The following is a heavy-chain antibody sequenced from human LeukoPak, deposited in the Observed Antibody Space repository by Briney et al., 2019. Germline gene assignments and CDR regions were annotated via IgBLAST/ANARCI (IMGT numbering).Heavy chain of an antibody. D-gene: IGHD6-13*01. J-gene: IGHJ4*02. CDR3: ARLLGSSSSSWASFDY. CDR1: GYSFTTYW. CDR2: IYPGDSHT. Sequence: GESLKISCKGSGYSFTTYWIGWVRQTPGKGLEWMGIIYPGDSHTMYSPSFRGQVTMSADKSISTAYLQWNSLKASDTAMYYCARLLGSSSSSWASFDYWGQGTLVTVSS. V-gene: IGHV5-51*01.